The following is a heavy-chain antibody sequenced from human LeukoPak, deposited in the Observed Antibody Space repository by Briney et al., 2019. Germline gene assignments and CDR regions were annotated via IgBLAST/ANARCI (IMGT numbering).Heavy chain of an antibody. CDR2: LYYSGNT. J-gene: IGHJ4*02. CDR3: ARQGELEVFDY. V-gene: IGHV4-39*07. Sequence: GSLRLSCAASGFSFSSYAMSWVRQAPGKGLEWIGNLYYSGNTYYNPSLKSRVTISVDTSKNQFSLKLSSVTAADTAVYYCARQGELEVFDYWGQGTLVTVSS. D-gene: IGHD1-26*01. CDR1: GFSFSSYA.